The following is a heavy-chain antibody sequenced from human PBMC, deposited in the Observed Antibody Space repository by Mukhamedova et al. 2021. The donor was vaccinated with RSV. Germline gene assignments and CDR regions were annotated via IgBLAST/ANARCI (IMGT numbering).Heavy chain of an antibody. J-gene: IGHJ4*02. V-gene: IGHV3-23*01. D-gene: IGHD2-8*02. CDR2: VSSSGGGT. Sequence: EWVPTVSSSGGGTYHADSVQGRFTISRDNSKNTLYLQMNSLRAEDTAVYYCAKDVCTGGVCYDYWGQGTLVTVSS. CDR3: AKDVCTGGVCYDY.